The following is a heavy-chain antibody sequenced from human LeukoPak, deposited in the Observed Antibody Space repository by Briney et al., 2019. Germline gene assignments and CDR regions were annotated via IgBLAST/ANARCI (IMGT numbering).Heavy chain of an antibody. CDR3: ASGGGDLIGY. CDR2: INHSGST. Sequence: PSETLSLTCAVYGGSFSGYYWSWIRQPPGKGLEWIGEINHSGSTNYNPSLKSRVTISVDTSKNQFSLKLSSVTAADTAVYYCASGGGDLIGYWGQGTLVTVSS. CDR1: GGSFSGYY. V-gene: IGHV4-34*01. J-gene: IGHJ4*02. D-gene: IGHD4-17*01.